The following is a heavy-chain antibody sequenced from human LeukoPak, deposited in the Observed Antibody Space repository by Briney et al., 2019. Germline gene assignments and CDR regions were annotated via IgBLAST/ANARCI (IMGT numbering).Heavy chain of an antibody. V-gene: IGHV1-18*01. Sequence: GASVKVSCKASGYTFTSYGISWVRQAPGQGLEWMGWISAYNGKTNYAQKLQGRVTMTTDTSTSTAYMELRSLRSDDTDVYYCVRDPLVGATRLFYFDYWGQGTLVTVSS. CDR2: ISAYNGKT. J-gene: IGHJ4*02. CDR3: VRDPLVGATRLFYFDY. CDR1: GYTFTSYG. D-gene: IGHD1-26*01.